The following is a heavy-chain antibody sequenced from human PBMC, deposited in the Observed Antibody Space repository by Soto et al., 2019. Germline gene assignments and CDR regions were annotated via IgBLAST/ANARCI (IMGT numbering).Heavy chain of an antibody. J-gene: IGHJ3*02. V-gene: IGHV1-18*01. Sequence: VASVKVSCKASGYTFTSYGISWVRQAPGQGLEWMGWISAYNGNTNYAQKLQGRVTMTTDTSTSTACMELRSLRSDDTAVYYCARDYGGSSGPYDAFDIWGQGTMVTVSS. CDR1: GYTFTSYG. D-gene: IGHD3-22*01. CDR3: ARDYGGSSGPYDAFDI. CDR2: ISAYNGNT.